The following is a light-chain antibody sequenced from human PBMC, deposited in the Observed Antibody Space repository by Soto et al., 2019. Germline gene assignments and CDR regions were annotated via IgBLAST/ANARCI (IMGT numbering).Light chain of an antibody. J-gene: IGLJ1*01. CDR1: SSDVGSSNF. V-gene: IGLV2-14*03. CDR2: DVA. Sequence: QSVLTQPASVSDSPGQSITISCTGTSSDVGSSNFVSWYQQHPGKPPKLIIYDVANRPSGVSNRFSGSKSGSTASLIISRLQTEDEADYYCVSYTSSTTYVFGTGTKVT. CDR3: VSYTSSTTYV.